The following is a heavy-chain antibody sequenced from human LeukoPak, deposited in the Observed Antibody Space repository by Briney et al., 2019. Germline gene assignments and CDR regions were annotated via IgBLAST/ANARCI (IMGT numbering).Heavy chain of an antibody. CDR1: GFTFSSNA. CDR2: ISYDGSNK. D-gene: IGHD2-15*01. CDR3: ARDLSGPGPNDY. J-gene: IGHJ4*02. V-gene: IGHV3-30*04. Sequence: GGSLRLSCAASGFTFSSNAMSWVRQAPGKGLEWVAVISYDGSNKYYADSVKGRFTISRDNSKNTLYLQMNSLRAEDTAVYYCARDLSGPGPNDYWGQGTLVTVSS.